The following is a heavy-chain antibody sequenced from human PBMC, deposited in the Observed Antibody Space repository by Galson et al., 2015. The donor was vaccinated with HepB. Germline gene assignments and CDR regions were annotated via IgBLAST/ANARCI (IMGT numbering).Heavy chain of an antibody. CDR2: IQQHASVK. V-gene: IGHV3-7*01. CDR3: ARAVYYGSGSDAFNL. D-gene: IGHD3-10*01. J-gene: IGHJ3*01. CDR1: GFTFSDYW. Sequence: SLRLSCAASGFTFSDYWMNWVRQAPGRGLEWVANIQQHASVKHYVDSVKGRITISRDNANNSLYLHMNSLRAEDTAIYYCARAVYYGSGSDAFNLWGQGTMVTVSS.